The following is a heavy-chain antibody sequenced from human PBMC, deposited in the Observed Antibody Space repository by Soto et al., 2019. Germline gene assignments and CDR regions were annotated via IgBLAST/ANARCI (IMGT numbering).Heavy chain of an antibody. D-gene: IGHD2-21*02. Sequence: QVHLVQSEAEVKKPGSSVKVSCKASGGTFSSYTVSWVRQAPGQGLEWVGGIIPVFNTTYYAHKFQGRVTMLADKSTSTAYMELSNLRSEDTAVYYFARSHGRGVTPYWGQGTLVTVSS. V-gene: IGHV1-69*06. CDR2: IIPVFNTT. CDR3: ARSHGRGVTPY. CDR1: GGTFSSYT. J-gene: IGHJ4*02.